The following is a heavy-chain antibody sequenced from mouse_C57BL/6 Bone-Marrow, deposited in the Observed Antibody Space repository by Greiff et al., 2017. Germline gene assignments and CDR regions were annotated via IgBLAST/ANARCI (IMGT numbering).Heavy chain of an antibody. D-gene: IGHD1-1*01. CDR2: IDPEDGET. CDR3: AREYYGSSPFAY. V-gene: IGHV14-2*01. CDR1: GFNIKDYY. Sequence: VQLKQSGAELVKPGASVKLSCTASGFNIKDYYMHWVKQRTEQGLEWIGRIDPEDGETKYAPTFQGKATITADTSSNTAYLQLSSLTSEDTAVYYCAREYYGSSPFAYWGQGTLVTVSA. J-gene: IGHJ3*01.